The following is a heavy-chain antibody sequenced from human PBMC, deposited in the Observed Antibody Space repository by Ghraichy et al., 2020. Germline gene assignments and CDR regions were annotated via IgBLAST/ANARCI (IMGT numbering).Heavy chain of an antibody. CDR2: IYHSGDT. Sequence: SETLSLTCAVSGASISSSNWWTWVRQPPGKGLEWIGEIYHSGDTAYNPSLESRVTISLDNSKQYFSLSLTSVIAADTAMYYCAGASGRGVMNYWGQGTLVTVSS. V-gene: IGHV4-4*02. J-gene: IGHJ4*02. D-gene: IGHD3-10*01. CDR1: GASISSSNW. CDR3: AGASGRGVMNY.